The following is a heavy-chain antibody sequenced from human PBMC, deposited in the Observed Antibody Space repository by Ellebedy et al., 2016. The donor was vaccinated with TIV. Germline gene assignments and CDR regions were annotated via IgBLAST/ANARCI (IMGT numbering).Heavy chain of an antibody. CDR2: ISGSGGST. CDR3: ARRGDYVSYYYYGMDV. CDR1: GFTFSSYA. D-gene: IGHD2-21*02. V-gene: IGHV3-23*01. J-gene: IGHJ6*02. Sequence: GESLKISXAASGFTFSSYAMSWVRQAPGKGLEWVSAISGSGGSTYYADSVKGRFTISRDNSKNTLYLQMNSLRAEDTAVYYCARRGDYVSYYYYGMDVWGQGTTVTVSS.